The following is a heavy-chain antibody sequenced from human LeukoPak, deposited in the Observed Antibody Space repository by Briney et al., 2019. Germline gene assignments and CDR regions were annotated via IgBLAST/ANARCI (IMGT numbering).Heavy chain of an antibody. CDR1: GFTFINYS. CDR3: ARDHRYAFDN. J-gene: IGHJ4*02. V-gene: IGHV3-48*04. Sequence: GGSLRLSCAASGFTFINYSMNWVRQAPGKGLEWISYVGISSGNTKYADSVKGRFTISGDSAKNSVFLQMNSLRVEDTAVYYCARDHRYAFDNWGQGTLVTVSS. CDR2: VGISSGNT. D-gene: IGHD5-12*01.